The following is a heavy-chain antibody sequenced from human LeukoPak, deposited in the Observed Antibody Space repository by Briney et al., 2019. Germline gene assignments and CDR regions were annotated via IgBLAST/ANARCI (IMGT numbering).Heavy chain of an antibody. Sequence: ALVKVSCKASGYTFTDYYINWVRQAPGQGREWMGWINPNSGDTNYAQKFQDRVTKTRDTSISTAYIELNLLRSDDTAVYYCARGDYYGSPKVVAAWGQGTLVTVSS. CDR3: ARGDYYGSPKVVAA. CDR2: INPNSGDT. V-gene: IGHV1-2*02. D-gene: IGHD3-10*01. J-gene: IGHJ5*02. CDR1: GYTFTDYY.